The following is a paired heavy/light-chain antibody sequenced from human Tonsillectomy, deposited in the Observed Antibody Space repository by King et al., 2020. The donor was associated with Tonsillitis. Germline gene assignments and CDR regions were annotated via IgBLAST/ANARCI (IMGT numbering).Heavy chain of an antibody. D-gene: IGHD5-12*01. Sequence: QVQLQESGPGLVKPSGTLLLTCAVSGDSIGSNSWWSWVRQSPRKGLEWIGEISHDGSTNYSPSLRSRVMIFADKSKNQFSLRLSSMTAADTAVYYCARGLSEDWYFDLWGRGTLVTVSS. V-gene: IGHV4-4*02. CDR3: ARGLSEDWYFDL. J-gene: IGHJ2*01. CDR2: ISHDGST. CDR1: GDSIGSNSW.
Light chain of an antibody. J-gene: IGKJ2*01. CDR3: QQYNNWPVT. CDR1: QSVSST. CDR2: GAS. V-gene: IGKV3-15*01. Sequence: EIVMTQSPATLSVSQGERVTLSCRASQSVSSTLAWYQQKPGQAPRLLIYGASTRATGIPARFSGSGSGTEFTLTISSLQSEDFAVYYCQQYNNWPVTFGQGTKLEIK.